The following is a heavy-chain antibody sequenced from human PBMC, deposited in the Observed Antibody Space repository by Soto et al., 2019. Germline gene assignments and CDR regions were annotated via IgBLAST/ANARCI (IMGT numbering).Heavy chain of an antibody. V-gene: IGHV1-69*13. D-gene: IGHD2-2*03. CDR1: GGTFSSYA. J-gene: IGHJ5*02. Sequence: SVKVSCKASGGTFSSYAISWVRQAPGQGLEWMGGIIPIFGTANYAQKFQGRVTITADESTSTAYMELSSLRSEDTAVYYCARDRMGIVLVPAAIYWFDPWGQGTLVTVSS. CDR2: IIPIFGTA. CDR3: ARDRMGIVLVPAAIYWFDP.